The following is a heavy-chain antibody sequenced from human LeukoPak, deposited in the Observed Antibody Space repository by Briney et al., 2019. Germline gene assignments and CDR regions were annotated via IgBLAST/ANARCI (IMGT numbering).Heavy chain of an antibody. CDR2: ISYDGSNK. J-gene: IGHJ3*02. CDR3: ARQGGSSSSRAFDI. CDR1: GFTFSSYA. D-gene: IGHD1-26*01. Sequence: PGGSLRLSCAASGFTFSSYAMHWVRQAPGKGLEWVAVISYDGSNKYYADSVKGRFTISRDNFKNTLYLQMNSLRAEDTAVYYCARQGGSSSSRAFDIWGQGTMVTVSS. V-gene: IGHV3-30-3*01.